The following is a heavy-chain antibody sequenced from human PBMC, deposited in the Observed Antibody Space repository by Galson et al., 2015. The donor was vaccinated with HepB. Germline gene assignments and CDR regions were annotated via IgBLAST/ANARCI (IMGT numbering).Heavy chain of an antibody. CDR3: AKNEGSDYSNNYYYMDV. V-gene: IGHV3-30*18. CDR2: ISYDGSNK. D-gene: IGHD4-11*01. CDR1: GFTFSSYG. Sequence: SLRLSCAASGFTFSSYGMHWVRQAPGKGLEWVAVISYDGSNKYYADSVKGRFTISRDNSKNTLYLQMNSLRAEDTAVYYCAKNEGSDYSNNYYYMDVWGKGTTVTVSS. J-gene: IGHJ6*03.